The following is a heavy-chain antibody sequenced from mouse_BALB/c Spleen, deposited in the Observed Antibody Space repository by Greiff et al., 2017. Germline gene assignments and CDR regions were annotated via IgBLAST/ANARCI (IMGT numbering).Heavy chain of an antibody. CDR2: INPSTGYT. D-gene: IGHD1-1*01. V-gene: IGHV1-7*01. CDR1: GYTFTSYW. J-gene: IGHJ4*01. CDR3: ARGGGFTSIYAMDY. Sequence: VQLQESGAELAKPGASVKMSCKASGYTFTSYWMHWVKQRPGQGLEWIGYINPSTGYTEYNQKFKDKATLTADKSSSTAYMQLSSLTSEDSAVYYCARGGGFTSIYAMDYWGQGTSVTVSS.